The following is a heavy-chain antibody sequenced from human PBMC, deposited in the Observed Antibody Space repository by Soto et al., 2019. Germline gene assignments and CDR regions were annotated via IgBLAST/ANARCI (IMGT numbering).Heavy chain of an antibody. CDR2: ILYDENNK. J-gene: IGHJ4*02. D-gene: IGHD5-12*01. Sequence: QVQLVESGGGVVQPGGSLRLSCTASGFSFTSYAMHWVRQAPGKGLEWVALILYDENNKYYADSVKGRFTISRDNSKHTLYLQMNSLRAEDTAVYYCARGGVVATWDLFDFWGQGTLVTVSS. CDR3: ARGGVVATWDLFDF. V-gene: IGHV3-33*01. CDR1: GFSFTSYA.